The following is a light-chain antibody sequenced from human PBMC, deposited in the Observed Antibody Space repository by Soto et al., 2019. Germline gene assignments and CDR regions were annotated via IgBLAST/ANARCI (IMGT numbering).Light chain of an antibody. CDR2: GAS. CDR1: QGIGTW. J-gene: IGKJ5*01. Sequence: DVQVTQSPSFVSASVGDRVTITCRASQGIGTWLAWYQQKPGKAPNLLIYGASNLQSGVPPRFSGSGLATQFTLTIFSLQPEDFATYYCQQTNSFPITFGQGTRVEI. V-gene: IGKV1D-12*01. CDR3: QQTNSFPIT.